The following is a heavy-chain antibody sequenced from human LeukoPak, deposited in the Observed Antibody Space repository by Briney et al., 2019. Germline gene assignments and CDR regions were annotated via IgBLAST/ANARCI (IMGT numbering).Heavy chain of an antibody. Sequence: ASVKVSCKASGYTFTSYYMHWVRQAPGQGLEWMGIINPSGGSTSYAQKFQGRVTMTRDTSTSTVYMELSSLRSEDTAVYYCARDQRPLGPGTFYYYYGMDVWGQGTTVTVSS. CDR1: GYTFTSYY. J-gene: IGHJ6*02. CDR2: INPSGGST. D-gene: IGHD1-26*01. V-gene: IGHV1-46*01. CDR3: ARDQRPLGPGTFYYYYGMDV.